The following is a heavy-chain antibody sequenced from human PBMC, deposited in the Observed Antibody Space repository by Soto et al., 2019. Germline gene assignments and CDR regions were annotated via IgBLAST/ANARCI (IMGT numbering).Heavy chain of an antibody. CDR2: IYYSGST. Sequence: QLQLQESGPGLVKPSETLSLTCTVSGGSISSSSYYWGWIRQPPGKGLEWIGSIYYSGSTYYNPSLKSRVTISVDTSKNQFSLKLSSVTAADTAVYYCARHVSYGSGRGDPLKFDYWGQGTLVTVSS. D-gene: IGHD3-10*01. CDR3: ARHVSYGSGRGDPLKFDY. V-gene: IGHV4-39*01. CDR1: GGSISSSSYY. J-gene: IGHJ4*02.